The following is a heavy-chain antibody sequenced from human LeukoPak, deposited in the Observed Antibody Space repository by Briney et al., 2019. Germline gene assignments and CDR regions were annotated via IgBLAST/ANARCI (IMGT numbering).Heavy chain of an antibody. D-gene: IGHD3-9*01. CDR3: ARTRHQYAILTGYYPRGYYYYMDV. V-gene: IGHV4-34*01. CDR1: GGSFRGYY. Sequence: SETLSLTCAVYGGSFRGYYWSWIRQPPGKGLEWIGEINHSGSTNYNPSLKSRVTISVDTSKNQFSLKLSSVTAADTAVYYCARTRHQYAILTGYYPRGYYYYMDVWGKGTTVTVSS. J-gene: IGHJ6*03. CDR2: INHSGST.